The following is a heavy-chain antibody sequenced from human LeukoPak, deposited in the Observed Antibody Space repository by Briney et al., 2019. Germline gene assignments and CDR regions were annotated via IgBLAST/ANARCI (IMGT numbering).Heavy chain of an antibody. J-gene: IGHJ4*02. V-gene: IGHV1-2*02. Sequence: ASVKVSCKASGYTFTGYYMHWVRQAPGQGLEWMGWINPNSGGTNYAQKFQGRVTMTRDTSISTAYMELSRLRSDDTAVYYCARAKGSEIGLLDYWGQGTLVTVSS. CDR1: GYTFTGYY. CDR2: INPNSGGT. D-gene: IGHD3-10*01. CDR3: ARAKGSEIGLLDY.